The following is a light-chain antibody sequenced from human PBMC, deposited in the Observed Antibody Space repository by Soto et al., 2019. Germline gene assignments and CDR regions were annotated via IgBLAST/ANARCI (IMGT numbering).Light chain of an antibody. V-gene: IGLV2-23*01. CDR2: EGS. CDR1: SSDVVSYNL. J-gene: IGLJ3*02. CDR3: CSYAGSSTWV. Sequence: QSALTQPASVSGSPGQSIPISCTGTSSDVVSYNLVSWYQQHPGKAPKLRIYEGSKRPSGVSNRFSGSKSVNTASLTISGLQAEDEADYYCCSYAGSSTWVFGGGTQLTVL.